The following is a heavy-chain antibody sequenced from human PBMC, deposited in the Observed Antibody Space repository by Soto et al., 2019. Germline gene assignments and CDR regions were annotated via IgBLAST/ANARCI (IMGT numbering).Heavy chain of an antibody. CDR1: SGSISSSYW. CDR2: IYHSGSI. J-gene: IGHJ3*02. Sequence: QVQLQESGPGLVKPSGTLSLTCAVPSGSISSSYWWSWVRQPPGKGLEWIGEIYHSGSINYNPSRKSRVTISVEKSKNQFSLRLSSVTAADTAVYYCARDPVAASGTAFDIWGQGTMVTVSS. V-gene: IGHV4-4*02. D-gene: IGHD1-26*01. CDR3: ARDPVAASGTAFDI.